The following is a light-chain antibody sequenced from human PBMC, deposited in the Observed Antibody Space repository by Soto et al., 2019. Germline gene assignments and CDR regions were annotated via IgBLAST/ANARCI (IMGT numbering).Light chain of an antibody. V-gene: IGKV3-11*01. Sequence: EIVLTQSPATLSLSPGERAALSCRASQSVSSYLAWYQQKPGQAPRLLIYDASNRATGIPARFSGSGSGTDFPLTLTTLEPKVFTVYYSQPRTTCLSITFGQGTRREIK. CDR1: QSVSSY. J-gene: IGKJ5*01. CDR2: DAS. CDR3: QPRTTCLSIT.